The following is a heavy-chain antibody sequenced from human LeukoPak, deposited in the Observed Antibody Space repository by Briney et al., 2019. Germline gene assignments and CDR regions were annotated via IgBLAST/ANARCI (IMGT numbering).Heavy chain of an antibody. CDR3: ARGGSSGYYYG. J-gene: IGHJ4*02. V-gene: IGHV4-4*07. CDR1: GGSISSYF. Sequence: SETLSLRCNVSGGSISSYFWSWIRQPAGKGLERIGRLYTSGSTNYNPSRKSRVTMSADTSKNQFSLKLTSVTAADTAVYYCARGGSSGYYYGWGLGTLVTVSS. D-gene: IGHD3-22*01. CDR2: LYTSGST.